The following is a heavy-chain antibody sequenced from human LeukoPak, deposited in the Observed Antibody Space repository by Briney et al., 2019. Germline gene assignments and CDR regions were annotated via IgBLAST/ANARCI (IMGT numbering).Heavy chain of an antibody. J-gene: IGHJ4*02. CDR2: IYDGGST. V-gene: IGHV3-53*01. CDR3: ASDYVWGSYRH. Sequence: PGGSLRLSCAASGFTVSSNYMTWVRQAPGKGLEWVSVIYDGGSTNYADSVKGRFTISRDNSKNTLYLQMNSLRAEDTAVYYCASDYVWGSYRHWGQGTLVTVS. D-gene: IGHD3-16*02. CDR1: GFTVSSNY.